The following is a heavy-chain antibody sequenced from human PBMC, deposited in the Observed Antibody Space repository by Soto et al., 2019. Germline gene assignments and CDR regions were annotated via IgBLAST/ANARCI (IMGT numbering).Heavy chain of an antibody. V-gene: IGHV3-33*06. Sequence: SVRLSFAASGFTFSSFGMHWVRQAPGKGLEWVSLIWYDGSKKSYGDSVKGRFTISRDNSRNTVYLQMNSLRADDTAVYYCAQDASYYRLGIGYYHSRDELEVWVQGTTV. CDR3: AQDASYYRLGIGYYHSRDELEV. CDR1: GFTFSSFG. CDR2: IWYDGSKK. J-gene: IGHJ6*02. D-gene: IGHD3-3*01.